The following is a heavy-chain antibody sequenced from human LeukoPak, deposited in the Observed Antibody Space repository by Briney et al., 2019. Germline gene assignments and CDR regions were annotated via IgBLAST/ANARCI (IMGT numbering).Heavy chain of an antibody. V-gene: IGHV3-48*01. D-gene: IGHD6-19*01. CDR1: GFIFSSYG. CDR3: ARDRIEYSSGWYAIH. CDR2: ISSSSSSI. Sequence: GGSLRLSCAASGFIFSSYGMNWVRQAPGKGLEWVSYISSSSSSIYYADSVKGRFTISRDNAQNSLYLQMNSLRAEDTAVYFCARDRIEYSSGWYAIHWGQGTLVSVSS. J-gene: IGHJ4*02.